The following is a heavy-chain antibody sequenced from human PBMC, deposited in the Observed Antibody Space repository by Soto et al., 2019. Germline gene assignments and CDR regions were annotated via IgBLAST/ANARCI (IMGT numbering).Heavy chain of an antibody. CDR1: GGSFSGYF. J-gene: IGHJ4*02. V-gene: IGHV4-34*01. CDR3: ARAPDSGSYQNFDY. D-gene: IGHD1-26*01. CDR2: INHSGSS. Sequence: SETLSLTCAVYGGSFSGYFGNWIRQPPGKGLEWIGEINHSGSSNYNPSLKTRVTISVDTSKNQFSLKLSSVTAADTGVYFCARAPDSGSYQNFDYWGQG.